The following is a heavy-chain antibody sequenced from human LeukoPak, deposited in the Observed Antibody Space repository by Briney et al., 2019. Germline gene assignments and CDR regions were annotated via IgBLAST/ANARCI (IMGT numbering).Heavy chain of an antibody. CDR2: ITSSGTYI. CDR1: GFTFSSYS. Sequence: AGGSLRLSCAASGFTFSSYSMNWVRQAPGRALGWVSSITSSGTYIFYADSVKGRFTISRDNAKNSLYLQMNSLGPEDTAVYYCARDPYSGNYGNYYYYYMDVWGKGTTVTISS. CDR3: ARDPYSGNYGNYYYYYMDV. D-gene: IGHD1-26*01. J-gene: IGHJ6*03. V-gene: IGHV3-21*01.